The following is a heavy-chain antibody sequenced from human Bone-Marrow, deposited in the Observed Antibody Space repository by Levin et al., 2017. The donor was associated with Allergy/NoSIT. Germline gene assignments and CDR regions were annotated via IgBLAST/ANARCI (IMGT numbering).Heavy chain of an antibody. CDR3: ARDKYYYDSSGYYHYGFDY. CDR1: GYTFTSYD. Sequence: GESLKISCQASGYTFTSYDINWVRQATGQGLEWMGWMNPNSGNTGYAQKFQGRVTMTRNTSISTAYMELSSLRSEDTAVYYCARDKYYYDSSGYYHYGFDYWGQGTLVTVSS. J-gene: IGHJ4*02. CDR2: MNPNSGNT. V-gene: IGHV1-8*01. D-gene: IGHD3-22*01.